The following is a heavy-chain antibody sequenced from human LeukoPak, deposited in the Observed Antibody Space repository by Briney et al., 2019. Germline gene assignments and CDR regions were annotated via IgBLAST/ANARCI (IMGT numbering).Heavy chain of an antibody. Sequence: VKPSETLSLTCTVSGGSISSSSVYWDWIRQPPGKGLEWIGSIYYSGSTYYNPSLKSRVTISVDTSKNQFSLKLSSVTAADTAVYYCARQDVGSRGYYYGMDVWGQGTTVTVSS. CDR1: GGSISSSSVY. CDR2: IYYSGST. J-gene: IGHJ6*02. D-gene: IGHD2-2*01. CDR3: ARQDVGSRGYYYGMDV. V-gene: IGHV4-39*01.